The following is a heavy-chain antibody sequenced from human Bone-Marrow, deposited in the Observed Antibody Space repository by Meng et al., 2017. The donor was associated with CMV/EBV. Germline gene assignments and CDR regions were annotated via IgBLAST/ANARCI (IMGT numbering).Heavy chain of an antibody. D-gene: IGHD3-3*01. Sequence: GESLKISCAASGFTVSSNYMSWVRQAPGKGLEWVSVIYSGGSTYYADSVKGRFTISRDNSKNTLYLQMNSLRAEDTAVYYCARGVKRSFFNYYYGMDVWGQGTTVTV. CDR2: IYSGGST. CDR1: GFTVSSNY. CDR3: ARGVKRSFFNYYYGMDV. V-gene: IGHV3-53*01. J-gene: IGHJ6*02.